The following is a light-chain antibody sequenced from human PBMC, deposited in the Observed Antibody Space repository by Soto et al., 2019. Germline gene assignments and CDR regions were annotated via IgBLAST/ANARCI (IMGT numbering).Light chain of an antibody. V-gene: IGKV1D-13*01. Sequence: AIQLTQSTSSLSGSVGDRFTITCRASQGISSALAWYQQKPGKAPKLLIYDASSLESGVPSRFSGSGSGTDFTLTISSLQPEDCATYYCQQFNNYITFGQGTRLEI. CDR3: QQFNNYIT. CDR1: QGISSA. CDR2: DAS. J-gene: IGKJ5*01.